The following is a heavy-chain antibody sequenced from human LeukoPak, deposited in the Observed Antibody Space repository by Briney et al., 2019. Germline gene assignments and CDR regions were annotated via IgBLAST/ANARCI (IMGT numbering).Heavy chain of an antibody. D-gene: IGHD1-26*01. Sequence: PGGSLRLSCAASGFTFSSYGMHWVRQAPGKGLEWVAVISYDGSNKYYADSVKGRFTISRDNSKNTLYLQMNSLRAEDTAVYYCAREGSGRAFDYWGQGTLVTVSS. CDR1: GFTFSSYG. CDR3: AREGSGRAFDY. V-gene: IGHV3-30*03. CDR2: ISYDGSNK. J-gene: IGHJ4*02.